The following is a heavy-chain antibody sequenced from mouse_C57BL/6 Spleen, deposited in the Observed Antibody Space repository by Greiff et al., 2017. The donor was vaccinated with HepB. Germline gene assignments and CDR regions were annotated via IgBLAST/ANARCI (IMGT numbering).Heavy chain of an antibody. Sequence: VQLQQSGAELVRPGTSVKVSCKASGYAFTNYLIEWVKQRPGQSLEWIGVINPGSGGTNYNEKFKGKATLTADKSSSTAYMQLSSLTSEDSAVDFCARSRNYGSPFAYWGQGTLVTVSA. D-gene: IGHD2-2*01. CDR1: GYAFTNYL. CDR2: INPGSGGT. J-gene: IGHJ3*01. V-gene: IGHV1-54*01. CDR3: ARSRNYGSPFAY.